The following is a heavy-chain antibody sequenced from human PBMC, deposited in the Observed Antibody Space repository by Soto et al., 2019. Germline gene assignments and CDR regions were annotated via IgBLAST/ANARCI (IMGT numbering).Heavy chain of an antibody. Sequence: GGSLRVSCAASGFTFSSYSMNWVIQAPGKGLEWVSSISSSSSYIYYADSVKGRFTISRDNAKNSLYLQMNSLRAEDTAVYYCATDLEYSSSSFDYWGQGTLVTVSS. D-gene: IGHD6-6*01. CDR2: ISSSSSYI. CDR3: ATDLEYSSSSFDY. J-gene: IGHJ4*02. V-gene: IGHV3-21*01. CDR1: GFTFSSYS.